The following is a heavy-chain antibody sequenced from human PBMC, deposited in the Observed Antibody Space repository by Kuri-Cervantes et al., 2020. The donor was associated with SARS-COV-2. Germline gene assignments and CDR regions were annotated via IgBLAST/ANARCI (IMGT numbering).Heavy chain of an antibody. D-gene: IGHD2-15*01. CDR2: IIPILGIA. J-gene: IGHJ6*02. V-gene: IGHV1-69*04. CDR3: ARTGYCSGGSCYPYYYYGMDV. CDR1: GGTFSSYA. Sequence: SVKVSCKASGGTFSSYAISWVRQAPGQGLEWMGRIIPILGIANYAQKFQGRVTITADESTSTAYMELSSLRSEDTAVYYCARTGYCSGGSCYPYYYYGMDVWGQGTTVTVSS.